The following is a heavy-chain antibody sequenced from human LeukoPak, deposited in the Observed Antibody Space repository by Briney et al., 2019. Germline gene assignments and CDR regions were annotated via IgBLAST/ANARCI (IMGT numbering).Heavy chain of an antibody. J-gene: IGHJ4*02. Sequence: ASVKVSCKASGYTFTSYDINWVRQATGQGLEWMGWMNPNSGNTGYAQKFQGRVTMTRNTSISTAYMELSSLRSEDTAVYYCARGARGYYGSGSYVNYWGQGTLVTVSS. CDR2: MNPNSGNT. CDR3: ARGARGYYGSGSYVNY. V-gene: IGHV1-8*01. D-gene: IGHD3-10*01. CDR1: GYTFTSYD.